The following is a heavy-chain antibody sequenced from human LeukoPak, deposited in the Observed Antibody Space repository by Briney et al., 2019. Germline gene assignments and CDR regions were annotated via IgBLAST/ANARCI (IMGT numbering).Heavy chain of an antibody. J-gene: IGHJ4*02. D-gene: IGHD2-2*01. CDR3: ARWIPSNNSFDD. CDR2: IYNSGST. CDR1: GGSITSNY. V-gene: IGHV4-59*01. Sequence: PSETLSLTCTVSGGSITSNYWSWIRQPPGKGLEWIGYIYNSGSTKYNPSLKSRVTMSAHMSKYQFSLTLNSVTAADTAVYYCARWIPSNNSFDDWGQGTLVTVSS.